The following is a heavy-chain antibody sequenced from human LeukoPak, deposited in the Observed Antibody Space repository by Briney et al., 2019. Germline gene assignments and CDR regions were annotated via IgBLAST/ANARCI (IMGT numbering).Heavy chain of an antibody. CDR2: INPNNGDT. J-gene: IGHJ3*02. CDR1: GGTFSSYA. D-gene: IGHD5-24*01. Sequence: ASVKVSCKASGGTFSSYAISWIRQAPGQGLEWMGWINPNNGDTNYAQKFQGRVTMTRDTSISTVYMELSRLRSDDTAVYYCAREIEMATPFDDAFDIWGQGTMVSVSS. CDR3: AREIEMATPFDDAFDI. V-gene: IGHV1-2*02.